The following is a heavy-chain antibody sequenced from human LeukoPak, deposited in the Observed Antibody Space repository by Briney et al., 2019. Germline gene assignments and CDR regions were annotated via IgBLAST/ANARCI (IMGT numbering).Heavy chain of an antibody. CDR3: ARDHEYQLNTANYYYYYMDV. Sequence: GASVKVSCKASGYTFTGYYMHWVRQAPGQGLEWMGWINPNSGGTNYAQKFQGRVTMTRDTSISTAYMELSRLRSDDTAVYYCARDHEYQLNTANYYYYYMDVWGKGTTVTVSS. J-gene: IGHJ6*03. CDR2: INPNSGGT. D-gene: IGHD2-2*01. V-gene: IGHV1-2*02. CDR1: GYTFTGYY.